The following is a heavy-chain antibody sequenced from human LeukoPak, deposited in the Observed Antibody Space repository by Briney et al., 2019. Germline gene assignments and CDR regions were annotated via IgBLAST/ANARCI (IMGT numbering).Heavy chain of an antibody. D-gene: IGHD3-22*01. CDR3: ARQQGGYDSSGTPSDY. CDR1: GYSFTSYW. V-gene: IGHV5-51*01. CDR2: IYPGDSDT. Sequence: GESRKISCKGSGYSFTSYWIGWVRQMPGKGLEWMGIIYPGDSDTRYSPSFQGQVTISADKSISTAYLQWSSLKASDTAMYYCARQQGGYDSSGTPSDYWGQGTLVTVSS. J-gene: IGHJ4*02.